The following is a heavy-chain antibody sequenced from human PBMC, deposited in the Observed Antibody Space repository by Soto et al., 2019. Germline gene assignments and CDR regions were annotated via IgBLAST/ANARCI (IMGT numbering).Heavy chain of an antibody. CDR1: GYTFTEYY. J-gene: IGHJ4*02. V-gene: IGHV1-2*02. Sequence: ASVKVYCKTSGYTFTEYYMHWVRHAPGQGLEWMGWINPNSGGPISAKKFQGRVTMTRDTSISTAYLELSRLRSNDTAVYYCARGGTTSLDYWGQGTQVTVSS. CDR3: ARGGTTSLDY. D-gene: IGHD1-1*01. CDR2: INPNSGGP.